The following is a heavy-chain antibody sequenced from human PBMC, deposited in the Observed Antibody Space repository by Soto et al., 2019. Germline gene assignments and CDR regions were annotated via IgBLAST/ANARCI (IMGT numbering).Heavy chain of an antibody. Sequence: PSETLSLTCTVSGGSMSSYYWSWIRQPPGKGLEWIGYIYYSGSIFYNPSLKSRVTISVDTSKNQFSLKLSSVTAADTAVYYCARYGSGSSVWFDPWGQGTLVTVSS. CDR2: IYYSGSI. J-gene: IGHJ5*02. V-gene: IGHV4-59*01. CDR1: GGSMSSYY. CDR3: ARYGSGSSVWFDP. D-gene: IGHD3-10*01.